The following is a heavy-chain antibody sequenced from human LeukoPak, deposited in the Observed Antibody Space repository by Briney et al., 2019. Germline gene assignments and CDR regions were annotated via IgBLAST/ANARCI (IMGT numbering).Heavy chain of an antibody. Sequence: PVGSLRLSCVGFGFTFSSYNLNWVRQAPGKGLEWVSSISRSGGSTYYAESVRGRLTISRDNAESSVYLHVNSLRVEDTAIYYCVRGDKRDYWGQGTLVTVAS. CDR2: ISRSGGST. J-gene: IGHJ4*01. CDR1: GFTFSSYN. D-gene: IGHD5-24*01. V-gene: IGHV3-21*01. CDR3: VRGDKRDY.